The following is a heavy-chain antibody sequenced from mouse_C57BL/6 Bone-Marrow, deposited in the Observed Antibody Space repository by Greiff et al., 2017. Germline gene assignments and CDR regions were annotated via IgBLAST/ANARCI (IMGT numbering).Heavy chain of an antibody. V-gene: IGHV1-39*01. Sequence: VQLKESGPELVKPGASVKISCKASGYSFTDYNMNWVKQSNGKSLEWIGVINPNYGTTSYNQKFKGKATLTVDQSSSTAYMQLDNLTSEDSAVYYCARYGYDGSWFAYWGQGTLVTVSA. CDR1: GYSFTDYN. D-gene: IGHD2-2*01. J-gene: IGHJ3*01. CDR2: INPNYGTT. CDR3: ARYGYDGSWFAY.